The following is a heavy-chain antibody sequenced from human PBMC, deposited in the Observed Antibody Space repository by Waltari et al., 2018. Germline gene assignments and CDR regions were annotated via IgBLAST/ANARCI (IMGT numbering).Heavy chain of an antibody. J-gene: IGHJ4*02. D-gene: IGHD7-27*01. CDR2: IRSRVKGDAT. Sequence: EVQLVESGGALVQPGGSLKLSCAASGLFISDYAIHWVRQASGKGPEWVGRIRSRVKGDATAYGESVQGRFTISRDDSKNTVYLEMNSLKTDDTAVYYCIRPFEMGIDWGQGTLVTVSS. V-gene: IGHV3-73*01. CDR3: IRPFEMGID. CDR1: GLFISDYA.